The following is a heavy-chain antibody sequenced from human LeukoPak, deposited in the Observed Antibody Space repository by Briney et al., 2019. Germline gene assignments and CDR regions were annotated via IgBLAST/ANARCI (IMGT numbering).Heavy chain of an antibody. Sequence: AGGSLRLSCAGSGFTFNNYAMSWVRQAPGKGLEWVSAISGGGTTYYADSVKGRFTISRDNSKDTLYLQMSGLRAEDTAVYFCAKDSPWYDSSTYYYFDYWGQGTLVTVSS. V-gene: IGHV3-23*01. CDR3: AKDSPWYDSSTYYYFDY. D-gene: IGHD3-22*01. CDR1: GFTFNNYA. CDR2: ISGGGTT. J-gene: IGHJ4*02.